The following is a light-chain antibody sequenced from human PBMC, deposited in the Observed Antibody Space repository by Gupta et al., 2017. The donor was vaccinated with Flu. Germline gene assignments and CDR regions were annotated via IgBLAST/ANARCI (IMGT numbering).Light chain of an antibody. J-gene: IGKJ5*01. CDR1: QSVSSY. CDR3: QQRSNWPIT. Sequence: EIVLTQSPATLSLSPGERATLSCRASQSVSSYLAWYQQKPGQAPRLLIYDASNRATGIPARFSGSGSGTDFTLTIRSLEPEDFAVDYCQQRSNWPITFGQGTRLEIK. V-gene: IGKV3-11*01. CDR2: DAS.